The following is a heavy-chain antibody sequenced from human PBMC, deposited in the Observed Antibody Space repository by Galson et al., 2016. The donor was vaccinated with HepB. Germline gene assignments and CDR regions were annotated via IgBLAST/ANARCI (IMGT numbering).Heavy chain of an antibody. CDR1: GFTVSSNY. CDR3: ARGLDDYYGSGAYYTD. Sequence: SLRLSCAASGFTVSSNYMSWVRQTPGKGLEWVSIIYSGGSTYYRDSVKGRFTISRDNSKNTLFLQMNSLRAEDTAVYYCARGLDDYYGSGAYYTDWGQGTLVTVSS. V-gene: IGHV3-53*01. CDR2: IYSGGST. J-gene: IGHJ4*02. D-gene: IGHD3-10*01.